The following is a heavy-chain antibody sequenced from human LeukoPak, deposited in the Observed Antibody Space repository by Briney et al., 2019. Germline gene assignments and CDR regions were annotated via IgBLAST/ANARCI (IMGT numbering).Heavy chain of an antibody. CDR3: ARHLSATYYYGSGSPYGPSKRYNWFDP. D-gene: IGHD3-10*01. Sequence: PSETLSLTCAVYGGSFSGYYWSWIRQPPGKGLEWIGEINHSRSTNYNPSLKSRVTISVDTSKNQFSLKLSSVTAADTAVYYCARHLSATYYYGSGSPYGPSKRYNWFDPWGQGTLVTVSS. J-gene: IGHJ5*02. V-gene: IGHV4-34*01. CDR1: GGSFSGYY. CDR2: INHSRST.